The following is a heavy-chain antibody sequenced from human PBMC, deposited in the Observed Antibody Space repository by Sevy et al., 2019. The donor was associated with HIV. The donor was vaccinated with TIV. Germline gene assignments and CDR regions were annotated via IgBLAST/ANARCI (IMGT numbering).Heavy chain of an antibody. V-gene: IGHV3-30-3*01. CDR2: ISYDGTSK. Sequence: GGSLRLSCAASGFPFSSYAMYWVRQAPGKGLEWVAVISYDGTSKYYADTVKGRFTISRDNSKNTLYLQMNSLRAEDTAVYYCARGVMVDTALVTHFDHWGQGTLVTVSS. J-gene: IGHJ4*02. CDR3: ARGVMVDTALVTHFDH. CDR1: GFPFSSYA. D-gene: IGHD5-18*01.